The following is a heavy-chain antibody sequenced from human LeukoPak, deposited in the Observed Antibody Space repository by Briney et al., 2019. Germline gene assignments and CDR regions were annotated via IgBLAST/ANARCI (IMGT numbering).Heavy chain of an antibody. CDR2: ISVYSGDT. Sequence: GASVKVSCKASGYTFSSYGISWVRQAPGQGLEWMGWISVYSGDTKYAQKVQGRVTMTTDTPTSTAYMELRSLTSDDTAVYFCARAPAAGATRVDYWGRGTLVTVSS. V-gene: IGHV1-18*01. D-gene: IGHD6-13*01. CDR1: GYTFSSYG. CDR3: ARAPAAGATRVDY. J-gene: IGHJ4*02.